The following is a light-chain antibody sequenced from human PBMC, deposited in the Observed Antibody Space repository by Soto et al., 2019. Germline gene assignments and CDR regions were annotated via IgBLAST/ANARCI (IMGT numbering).Light chain of an antibody. CDR1: QSISSY. Sequence: DIQMTQSPSSLSASVGDRVTITCRASQSISSYLNWYQQKPGKAPKLLIYAASSLQSGVPSRFSGSGSGTDFTLTISSLQPDDFATYYCQQYNSDSMSFGQGTRLEI. J-gene: IGKJ5*01. CDR3: QQYNSDSMS. CDR2: AAS. V-gene: IGKV1-39*01.